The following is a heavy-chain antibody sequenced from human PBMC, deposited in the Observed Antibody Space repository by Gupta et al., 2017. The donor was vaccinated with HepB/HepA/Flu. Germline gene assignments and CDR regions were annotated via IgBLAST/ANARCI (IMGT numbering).Heavy chain of an antibody. CDR1: GFDFDNFH. V-gene: IGHV3-20*01. CDR3: ARTGPYYYFALDV. Sequence: EEQLVESGGGVTRRGGTLRPPCKVSGFDFDNFHMHWVRQAPGKGLEWVEGINWNGDNTNYADSVKGRFTISRDNDKNSLFLQMNSLRAEDTALYHGARTGPYYYFALDVWGPGATVTVSS. CDR2: INWNGDNT. J-gene: IGHJ6*02. D-gene: IGHD3-3*01.